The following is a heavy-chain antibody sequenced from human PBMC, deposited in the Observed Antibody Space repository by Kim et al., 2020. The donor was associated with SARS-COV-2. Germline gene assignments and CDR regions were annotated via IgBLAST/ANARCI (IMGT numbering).Heavy chain of an antibody. Sequence: GESLKISCKGSGYSFTSYWIGWVRQMPGKGLEWMGIIYPGDSDTRYSPSFQGQVTISADKSISTAYLQWSSLKASDTAMYYCARWDAPGIAAADYYFDYWGQGTLLTVSS. V-gene: IGHV5-51*01. CDR2: IYPGDSDT. CDR3: ARWDAPGIAAADYYFDY. J-gene: IGHJ4*02. CDR1: GYSFTSYW. D-gene: IGHD6-13*01.